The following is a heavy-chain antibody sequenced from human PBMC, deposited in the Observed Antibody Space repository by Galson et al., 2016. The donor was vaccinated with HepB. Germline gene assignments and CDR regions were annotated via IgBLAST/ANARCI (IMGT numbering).Heavy chain of an antibody. V-gene: IGHV3-48*01. CDR3: ARPISNGYFTA. Sequence: SLRLSCAVSVSTFSSYSMNWVRQAPGKGLEWLSYISSGSNSIYYADSVKGRFTISRDNAKNSLYLQMNSLRGEDMAVYYCARPISNGYFTAWGRGTLVTVSS. J-gene: IGHJ5*02. CDR2: ISSGSNSI. D-gene: IGHD5-24*01. CDR1: VSTFSSYS.